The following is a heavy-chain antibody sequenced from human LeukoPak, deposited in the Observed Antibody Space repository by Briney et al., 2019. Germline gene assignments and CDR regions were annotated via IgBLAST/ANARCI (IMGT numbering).Heavy chain of an antibody. D-gene: IGHD7-27*01. V-gene: IGHV1-8*01. CDR2: MSPNNGDT. Sequence: ASVKVSCKASGYTFTNYDFNWMRQATGQGLEWLGWMSPNNGDTGYAQKFQGRVTMTRDTSTNTAYMELSALTSEDTAVYYCARNPPRTGDFNSWGQGALVTVSS. CDR3: ARNPPRTGDFNS. CDR1: GYTFTNYD. J-gene: IGHJ4*02.